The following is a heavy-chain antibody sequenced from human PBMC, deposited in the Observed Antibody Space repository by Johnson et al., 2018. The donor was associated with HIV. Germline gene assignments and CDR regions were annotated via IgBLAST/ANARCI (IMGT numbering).Heavy chain of an antibody. CDR2: IKQDGSEK. V-gene: IGHV3-7*03. CDR1: GFTFSSYW. J-gene: IGHJ3*02. D-gene: IGHD1-26*01. Sequence: VQLVESGGGLVQPGGSLRLSCAASGFTFSSYWMSWVRQAPGKGLEWVANIKQDGSEKYYVDSVKGRFTISRDNSKKSLYLQSNSLGAEDTDVDYCARVSGSYSDAFDIWGQGTMVTVSS. CDR3: ARVSGSYSDAFDI.